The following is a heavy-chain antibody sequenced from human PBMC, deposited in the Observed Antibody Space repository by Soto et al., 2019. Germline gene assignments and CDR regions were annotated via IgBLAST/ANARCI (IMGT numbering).Heavy chain of an antibody. Sequence: QAQLVQSGAEVKKPGASVKVSCKASGYTFTSYDINWVRQAPGQGLEWLGWMDPNSGSTGYAQNFQGRVTMTRNSSINTAHMELRSMRSEETAGYYCARERKFDFWRKGLDVWGQGTTVTVSS. J-gene: IGHJ6*02. CDR1: GYTFTSYD. CDR3: ARERKFDFWRKGLDV. CDR2: MDPNSGST. D-gene: IGHD3-3*01. V-gene: IGHV1-8*01.